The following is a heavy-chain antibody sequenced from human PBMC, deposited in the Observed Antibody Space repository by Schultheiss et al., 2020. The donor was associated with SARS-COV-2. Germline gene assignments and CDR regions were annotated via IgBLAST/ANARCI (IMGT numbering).Heavy chain of an antibody. D-gene: IGHD1-26*01. J-gene: IGHJ6*02. CDR1: GGSISSYY. Sequence: GSLRLSCTVSGGSISSYYWSWIRQPAGKGLEWIGRIYTSGSTNYNPSLKSRVTMSVDTSKNQFSLKLSSVTAADTAVYYCARDRYPYGMDVWGQGTTVTVSS. V-gene: IGHV4-4*07. CDR2: IYTSGST. CDR3: ARDRYPYGMDV.